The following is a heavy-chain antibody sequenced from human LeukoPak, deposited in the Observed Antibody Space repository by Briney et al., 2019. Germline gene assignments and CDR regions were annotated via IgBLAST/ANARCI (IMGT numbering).Heavy chain of an antibody. CDR3: AKDQDIVVVPAATPFQH. CDR1: GFTFSTFA. CDR2: ISGSGDTT. D-gene: IGHD2-2*01. Sequence: GGSLRLSCTASGFTFSTFAMNWVRQAPGKGLEWVSAISGSGDTTYFGDSVQGRFTISRDNSKSVLYLQMNTLRAEDTAVYYCAKDQDIVVVPAATPFQHWGQGTLVTVSS. J-gene: IGHJ1*01. V-gene: IGHV3-23*01.